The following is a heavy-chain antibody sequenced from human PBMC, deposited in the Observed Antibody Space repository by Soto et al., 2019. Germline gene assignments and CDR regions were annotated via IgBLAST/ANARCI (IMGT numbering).Heavy chain of an antibody. CDR2: IYHRGTS. CDR1: GGSISSGAYS. CDR3: ARTLDYGGSVGPTSFDL. D-gene: IGHD2-15*01. J-gene: IGHJ5*02. V-gene: IGHV4-30-2*01. Sequence: SLTFTESGGSISSGAYSWSWIRLPPGERLEWIGYIYHRGTSHYNPSLKSRVTMSVDRSKNQFSLNLRSVTAADTAVYYCARTLDYGGSVGPTSFDLCGPGTLVTLSS.